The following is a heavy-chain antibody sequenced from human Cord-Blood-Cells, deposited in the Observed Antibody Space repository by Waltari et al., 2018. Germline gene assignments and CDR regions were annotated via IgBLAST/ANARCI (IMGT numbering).Heavy chain of an antibody. Sequence: QVQLQESGPGLVKPSQTLPHTCTVSGGPITSGDYSCSWTRQPPGKGLEWIGYIYYSGSTYYNPSLKSRVTISVDTSKNQFSLKLSSVTAADTAVYYCASASFGEFDYWGQGTLVTVSS. CDR3: ASASFGEFDY. J-gene: IGHJ4*02. CDR1: GGPITSGDYS. D-gene: IGHD3-10*01. V-gene: IGHV4-30-4*08. CDR2: IYYSGST.